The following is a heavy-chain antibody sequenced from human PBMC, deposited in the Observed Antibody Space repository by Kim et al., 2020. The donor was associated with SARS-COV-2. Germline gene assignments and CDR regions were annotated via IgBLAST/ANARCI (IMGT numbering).Heavy chain of an antibody. J-gene: IGHJ4*02. CDR3: AKDTLITVITVSDY. V-gene: IGHV3-23*01. D-gene: IGHD4-17*01. Sequence: YADSVKGRFTISRDNSKTTLYLQMNSLRVEDTAVYYCAKDTLITVITVSDYWGQGTLVTVSS.